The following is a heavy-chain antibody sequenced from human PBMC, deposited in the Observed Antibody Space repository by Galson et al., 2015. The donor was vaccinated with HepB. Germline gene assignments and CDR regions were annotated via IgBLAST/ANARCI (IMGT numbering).Heavy chain of an antibody. CDR3: ARSVYSSSSSWFDP. V-gene: IGHV1-69*17. CDR2: IIPIFGIA. CDR1: GGTFSSYA. D-gene: IGHD6-6*01. J-gene: IGHJ5*02. Sequence: SCKASGGTFSSYAISWARQAPGQGLEWMGGIIPIFGIANYAQKFQGRVTITADKSTSTAYMELSSLRSEDTAVYYCARSVYSSSSSWFDPWGQGTLVTVSS.